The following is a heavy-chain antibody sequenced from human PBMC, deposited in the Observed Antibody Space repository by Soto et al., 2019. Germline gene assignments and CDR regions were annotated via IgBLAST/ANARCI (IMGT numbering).Heavy chain of an antibody. CDR3: ARLGQGNDYDSSGYYYVYYYYGMDV. Sequence: LRLSCAASGFTFSSYGMHWVRQAPGKGLEWVAVIWYDGSNKYYADSVKGRFTISRDNSKNTLYLQMNSLRAEDTAVYYCARLGQGNDYDSSGYYYVYYYYGMDVWGQGTTVTVSS. V-gene: IGHV3-33*01. CDR1: GFTFSSYG. CDR2: IWYDGSNK. D-gene: IGHD3-22*01. J-gene: IGHJ6*02.